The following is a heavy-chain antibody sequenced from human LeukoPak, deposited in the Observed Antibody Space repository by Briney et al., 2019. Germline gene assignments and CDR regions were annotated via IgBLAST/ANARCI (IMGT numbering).Heavy chain of an antibody. CDR1: GGAFSSYA. CDR3: ARPYYDSRGAFDI. J-gene: IGHJ3*02. CDR2: IIPIFGTA. V-gene: IGHV1-69*05. D-gene: IGHD3-22*01. Sequence: SVKVSCKASGGAFSSYAISWVRQAPGQGLEWMGGIIPIFGTANYAQKFQGRVTMTRDTSTSTVYMELSSLRSEDTAVYYCARPYYDSRGAFDIWGQGTMVTVSS.